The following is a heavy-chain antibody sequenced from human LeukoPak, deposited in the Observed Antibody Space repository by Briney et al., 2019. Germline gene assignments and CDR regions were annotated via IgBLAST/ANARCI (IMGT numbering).Heavy chain of an antibody. J-gene: IGHJ6*03. V-gene: IGHV4-61*02. D-gene: IGHD4-23*01. CDR3: ARGRQTPNYYYYYMDV. CDR2: IYTSGST. CDR1: GGSISSGSYY. Sequence: SETLSLTCTVSGGSISSGSYYWSWIRQPAGKGLEWIGRIYTSGSTNYNPSLKGRVTISVDTSKNQFSLKLSSVTAADTAVYYCARGRQTPNYYYYYMDVWGKGTTVTVSS.